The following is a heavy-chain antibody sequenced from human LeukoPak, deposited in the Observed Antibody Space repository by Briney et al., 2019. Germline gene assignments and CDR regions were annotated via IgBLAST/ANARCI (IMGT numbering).Heavy chain of an antibody. D-gene: IGHD5-24*01. V-gene: IGHV3-7*01. J-gene: IGHJ4*02. Sequence: PGGSLRLSCAASGFTFSSYWMSWVRQAPGKGLEWVANIKQDGSEKYYVDSVKGRFTISRDNAKNSLYLQMNSLRAEDTAVYYCATQGDGYNSHFDYWGQGTLVTVSS. CDR1: GFTFSSYW. CDR2: IKQDGSEK. CDR3: ATQGDGYNSHFDY.